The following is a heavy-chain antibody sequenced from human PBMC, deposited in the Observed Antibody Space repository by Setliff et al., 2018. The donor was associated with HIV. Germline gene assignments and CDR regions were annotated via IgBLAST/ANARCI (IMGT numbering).Heavy chain of an antibody. CDR1: GGSFPAYY. J-gene: IGHJ5*02. V-gene: IGHV4-34*01. CDR3: VRQHGDYAFDP. D-gene: IGHD4-17*01. Sequence: TLSLTCAVYGGSFPAYYWNWIRQPPGKGLEWIGEINYEGDTTYNPSLKSRVNMFIDTFKKQFSLKVASVTAADTAVYYCVRQHGDYAFDPWGQGTLVTVSS. CDR2: INYEGDT.